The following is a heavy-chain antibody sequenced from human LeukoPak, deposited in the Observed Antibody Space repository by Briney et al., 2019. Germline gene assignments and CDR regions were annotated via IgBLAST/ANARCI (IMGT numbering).Heavy chain of an antibody. V-gene: IGHV4-61*08. D-gene: IGHD2-2*01. CDR3: ARGWEYGSSPHDAFDI. J-gene: IGHJ3*02. CDR1: GGSISSGGYY. CDR2: IYYSGST. Sequence: PSETLSLTCIVSGGSISSGGYYWSWIRQPPGKGLEWIGYIYYSGSTNYNPSLKSRVTISVDTSKNQFSLKLSSVTAADTAVYYCARGWEYGSSPHDAFDIWGQGTMVTVSS.